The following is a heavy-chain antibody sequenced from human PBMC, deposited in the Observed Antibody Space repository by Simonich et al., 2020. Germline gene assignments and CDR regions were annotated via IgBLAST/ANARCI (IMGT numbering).Heavy chain of an antibody. CDR3: ARASRGTWWYYYFDY. CDR2: IIAYNGNT. Sequence: QVQLVQSGAEVKKPGASVKVSCKASGYTFTSYGISWVRQAPGQGLEWMGWIIAYNGNTNYAQKFQGRVTMTTDTSTSTAYMELRSLRSDDTAVYYCARASRGTWWYYYFDYWGQGTLVTVSS. CDR1: GYTFTSYG. D-gene: IGHD2-15*01. V-gene: IGHV1-18*01. J-gene: IGHJ4*02.